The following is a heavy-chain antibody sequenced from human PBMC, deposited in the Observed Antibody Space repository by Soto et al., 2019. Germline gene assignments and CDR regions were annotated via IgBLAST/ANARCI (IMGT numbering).Heavy chain of an antibody. J-gene: IGHJ6*02. D-gene: IGHD3-16*01. CDR3: ARHKGGYYSGVDV. Sequence: QLQLQESGPGLVKPSETLSLTCTVSGGSISSNSYYWAWIRQPPGKGLEWIGNIYYSGTTYYNPSLTSSAPXSXDXXKNHCSLKLSSVTAADTAVYYCARHKGGYYSGVDVWGQGTTVTVSS. V-gene: IGHV4-39*01. CDR1: GGSISSNSYY. CDR2: IYYSGTT.